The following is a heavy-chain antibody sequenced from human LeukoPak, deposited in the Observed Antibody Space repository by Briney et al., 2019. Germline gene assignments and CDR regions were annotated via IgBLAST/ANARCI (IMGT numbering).Heavy chain of an antibody. V-gene: IGHV3-43*01. CDR2: ISWDGGST. CDR1: GFTFDDYT. Sequence: GGSLRLSCAASGFTFDDYTMHWVRQAPGKGLEWVSLISWDGGSTYYADSVKGRFTISRDNSKNSLYLQMNSLRTEDTALYYCAKAESYYYYMDVWGKGTTVTVSS. CDR3: AKAESYYYYMDV. J-gene: IGHJ6*03.